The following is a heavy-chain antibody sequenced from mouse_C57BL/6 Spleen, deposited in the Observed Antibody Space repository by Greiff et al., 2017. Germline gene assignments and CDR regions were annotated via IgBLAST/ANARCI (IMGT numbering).Heavy chain of an antibody. CDR2: IYPGDGDT. D-gene: IGHD2-1*01. CDR3: ARERYGNYYFDY. Sequence: QVQLQQSGAELVKPGASVKISCKASGYAFSSYWMNWVKQRPGKGLEWIGQIYPGDGDTNYNGKFKGKATLTADKSSSTAYMQLSSLTSEDSAVYFCARERYGNYYFDYWGQGTTLTVSS. CDR1: GYAFSSYW. J-gene: IGHJ2*01. V-gene: IGHV1-80*01.